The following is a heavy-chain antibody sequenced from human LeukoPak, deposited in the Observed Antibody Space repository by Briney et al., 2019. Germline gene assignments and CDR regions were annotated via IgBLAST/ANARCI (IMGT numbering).Heavy chain of an antibody. CDR1: GFTFTNYG. D-gene: IGHD4-17*01. J-gene: IGHJ4*02. CDR2: ISYDGSNK. V-gene: IGHV3-30*18. CDR3: AKAFYGDYVYYFDY. Sequence: GGSLRLSCAASGFTFTNYGMHWVRQAPGKGLEWVAVISYDGSNKYYADSVKGRFTISRDNSKNTLYLQMNSLRAEDTAVYYCAKAFYGDYVYYFDYWGQGTLVTVSS.